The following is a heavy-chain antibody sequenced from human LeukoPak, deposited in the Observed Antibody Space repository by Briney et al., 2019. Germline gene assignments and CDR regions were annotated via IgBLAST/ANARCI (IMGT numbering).Heavy chain of an antibody. D-gene: IGHD5-18*01. Sequence: SETLSLTCTVSGGSISSYYWSWIRQPPGKGLEWIGEINHSGSTNYNPSLKSRVTISVDTSKNQFSLKLSSVTAADTAVYYCARGSDTAMVDYYYYGMDVWGQGTTVTVSS. CDR1: GGSISSYY. CDR2: INHSGST. V-gene: IGHV4-34*01. CDR3: ARGSDTAMVDYYYYGMDV. J-gene: IGHJ6*02.